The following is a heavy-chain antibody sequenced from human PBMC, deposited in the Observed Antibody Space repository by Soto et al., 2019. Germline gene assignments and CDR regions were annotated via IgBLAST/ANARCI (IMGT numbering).Heavy chain of an antibody. CDR1: GFRFRSYG. CDR3: AKVWQWLVRRNFDAFDI. CDR2: ISNDGSQK. V-gene: IGHV3-30*18. J-gene: IGHJ3*02. Sequence: QEHLVESGGGVVQPGRSLRLSCTASGFRFRSYGMYWVRQTPAKGLEWVAVISNDGSQKDYADSVKGRFTISRDNSKDTLFLQMNSLRTEDTAVYYCAKVWQWLVRRNFDAFDIWGQGTMVTVSS. D-gene: IGHD6-19*01.